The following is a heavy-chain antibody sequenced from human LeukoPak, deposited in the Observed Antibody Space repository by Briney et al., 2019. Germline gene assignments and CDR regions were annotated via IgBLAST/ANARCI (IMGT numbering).Heavy chain of an antibody. D-gene: IGHD3-22*01. CDR3: ARGYYYDSSWDAFDI. V-gene: IGHV1-46*01. CDR1: GYTFTSYY. Sequence: ASVKVSCKASGYTFTSYYMHWVRQAPGQGLEWMGIINPSGGSTSYAQKLQGRVTMTRDMSTSTVYMELSSLRSEDTAVYYCARGYYYDSSWDAFDIWGQGTMVTVSS. J-gene: IGHJ3*02. CDR2: INPSGGST.